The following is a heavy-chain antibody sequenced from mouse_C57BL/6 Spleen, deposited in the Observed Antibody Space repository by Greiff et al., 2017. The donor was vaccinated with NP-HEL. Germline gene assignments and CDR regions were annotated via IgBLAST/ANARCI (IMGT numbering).Heavy chain of an antibody. CDR1: GYTFTSYV. V-gene: IGHV1-14*01. CDR2: IYPYNDGT. J-gene: IGHJ3*01. D-gene: IGHD1-1*01. CDR3: AGITTVVAPFAY. Sequence: VQLQQSGPELVKPGASVKMSCKASGYTFTSYVMHWVKQKPGQGLEWIGYIYPYNDGTKYNEKFKGKATLTSDKSSSTAYMELSSLTSEDSAVYYCAGITTVVAPFAYWGQGTLVTVSA.